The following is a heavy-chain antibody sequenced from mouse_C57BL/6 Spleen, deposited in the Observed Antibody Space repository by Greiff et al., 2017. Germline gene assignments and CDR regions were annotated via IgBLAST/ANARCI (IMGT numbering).Heavy chain of an antibody. CDR2: IRSKSNNYAT. V-gene: IGHV10-1*01. CDR3: VRHGDYDYYYAMDY. J-gene: IGHJ4*01. Sequence: EVKLMESGGGLVQPKGSLKLSCAASGFSFNTYAMNWVRQAPGKGLEWVARIRSKSNNYATYYADSVKDRFTISRDDSESMLYLQMNNLKTEDTAMYYCVRHGDYDYYYAMDYWGQGTSVTVSS. CDR1: GFSFNTYA. D-gene: IGHD2-4*01.